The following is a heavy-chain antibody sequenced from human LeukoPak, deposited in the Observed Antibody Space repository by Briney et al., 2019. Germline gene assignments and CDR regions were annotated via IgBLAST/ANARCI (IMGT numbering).Heavy chain of an antibody. CDR3: ARSLEYSSSSGPLDY. Sequence: GASVKVSCKASGYTFTGYYMHRVRQAPGQRVEWMGWINPNSGGTNYAQKFQGRVTMTRDTSISTAYMELSRLRSDDTAVYYCARSLEYSSSSGPLDYWGQGTLVTVSS. V-gene: IGHV1-2*02. D-gene: IGHD6-6*01. CDR2: INPNSGGT. CDR1: GYTFTGYY. J-gene: IGHJ4*02.